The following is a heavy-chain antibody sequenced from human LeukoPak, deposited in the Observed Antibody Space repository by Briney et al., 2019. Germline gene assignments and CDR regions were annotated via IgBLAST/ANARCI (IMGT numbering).Heavy chain of an antibody. CDR1: GYTFASYG. Sequence: ASVNVSCKASGYTFASYGITWVRQAPGQGLEWMGWISGHSGNTKYEQNLQGRVTMTTDTSTSTAYMELRSLRSDDTAVYYCVRGSADTPMAPIFYWGQGTLVTVSS. V-gene: IGHV1-18*01. J-gene: IGHJ4*02. D-gene: IGHD5-18*01. CDR3: VRGSADTPMAPIFY. CDR2: ISGHSGNT.